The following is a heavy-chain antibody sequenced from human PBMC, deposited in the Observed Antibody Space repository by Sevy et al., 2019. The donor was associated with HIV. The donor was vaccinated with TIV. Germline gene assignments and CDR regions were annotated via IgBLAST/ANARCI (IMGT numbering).Heavy chain of an antibody. CDR3: ARDPVEMATTIRAFDY. J-gene: IGHJ4*02. CDR2: ISSSSSYI. CDR1: GFTFSSYS. D-gene: IGHD5-12*01. V-gene: IGHV3-21*01. Sequence: GGSLRLSCAASGFTFSSYSMNWVRQAPGKGLEWVSSISSSSSYIYYADSVKGRFTISRDNAKNSLYLQMNSLRAEDTAVYYCARDPVEMATTIRAFDYWGQGTLVTVSS.